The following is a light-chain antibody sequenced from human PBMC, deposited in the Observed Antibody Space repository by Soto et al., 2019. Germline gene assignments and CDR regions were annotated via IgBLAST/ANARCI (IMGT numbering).Light chain of an antibody. J-gene: IGLJ3*02. CDR1: NSDIGNYNY. V-gene: IGLV2-11*01. Sequence: QSALTQPRSVSGSPGQSVTISCTGTNSDIGNYNYVSWYQQHPGKAPKVMIHDVSKRPSGVPDRFSGSKSGNTASLTISGLQAEDEADYYCCSYPGSHTWVFGGGTKLTVL. CDR3: CSYPGSHTWV. CDR2: DVS.